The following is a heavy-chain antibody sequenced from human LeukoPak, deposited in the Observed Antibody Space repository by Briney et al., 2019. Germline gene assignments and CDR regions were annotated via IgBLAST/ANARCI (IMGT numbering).Heavy chain of an antibody. CDR3: AATRYYYDSSGLDY. V-gene: IGHV3-21*01. J-gene: IGHJ4*02. Sequence: GGSLRLSCAASGLTFSSYSMNWVRQAPGKGLEWVSSISSSSSYIYYADSVKGRFTISRDNAKNSLYLQMNSLRAEDTAVYYCAATRYYYDSSGLDYWGQGTLVTVSS. CDR2: ISSSSSYI. D-gene: IGHD3-22*01. CDR1: GLTFSSYS.